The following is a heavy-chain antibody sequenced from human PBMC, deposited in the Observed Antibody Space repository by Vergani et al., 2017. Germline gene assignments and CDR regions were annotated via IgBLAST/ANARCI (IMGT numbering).Heavy chain of an antibody. D-gene: IGHD3-22*01. CDR3: AKDSHTYYYDSSGYGAFDI. J-gene: IGHJ3*02. CDR2: ISGSGGST. CDR1: GFTFSSYA. Sequence: EVQLLESGGGLVQPGGSLRLSCAASGFTFSSYAMSWVRQAPGKGLEWVSAISGSGGSTYYADSVKGRFTISRDNSKNTLYLQMNRLRAEDTAVYYCAKDSHTYYYDSSGYGAFDIWGQGTMVTVSS. V-gene: IGHV3-23*01.